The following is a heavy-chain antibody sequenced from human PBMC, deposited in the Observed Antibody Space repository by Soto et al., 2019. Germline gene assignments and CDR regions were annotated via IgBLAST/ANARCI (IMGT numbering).Heavy chain of an antibody. CDR2: IIPIFGTA. D-gene: IGHD3-22*01. CDR3: ARLYDSSGYYLDY. J-gene: IGHJ4*02. CDR1: GGTFSSYA. Sequence: GASVKVSCKASGGTFSSYAISWVLQAPGQGLEWMGGIIPIFGTANYAQKFQGRVTITADESTSTAYMELSSLRSEDTAVYYCARLYDSSGYYLDYWGQGTLVTVSS. V-gene: IGHV1-69*13.